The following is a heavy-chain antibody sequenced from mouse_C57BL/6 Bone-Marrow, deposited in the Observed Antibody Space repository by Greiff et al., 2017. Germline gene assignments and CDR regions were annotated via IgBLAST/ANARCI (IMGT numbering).Heavy chain of an antibody. CDR2: IYPRSGNT. V-gene: IGHV1-81*01. J-gene: IGHJ3*01. Sequence: VQLVESGAELARPGASVKLSCKASGYTFTSSGISWVKQRTGQGLEWIGEIYPRSGNTYYNEKFKGKATLTADKYSSTAYMELRSLTSEDSAVYVCAREGYYRFSYWGQGTLVTVSA. CDR1: GYTFTSSG. CDR3: AREGYYRFSY. D-gene: IGHD2-3*01.